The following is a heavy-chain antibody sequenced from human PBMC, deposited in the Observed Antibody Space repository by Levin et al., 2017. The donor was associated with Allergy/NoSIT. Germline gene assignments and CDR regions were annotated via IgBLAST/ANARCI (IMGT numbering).Heavy chain of an antibody. CDR2: IIPILGIA. D-gene: IGHD3-10*01. V-gene: IGHV1-69*04. J-gene: IGHJ6*02. CDR3: ARVRWHHGSGSYSPTLYYYGMDV. Sequence: KISCKASGGTFSSYAISWVRQAPGQGLEWMGRIIPILGIANYAQKFQGRVTITADKSTSTAYMELSSLRSEDTAVYYCARVRWHHGSGSYSPTLYYYGMDVWGQGTTVTVSS. CDR1: GGTFSSYA.